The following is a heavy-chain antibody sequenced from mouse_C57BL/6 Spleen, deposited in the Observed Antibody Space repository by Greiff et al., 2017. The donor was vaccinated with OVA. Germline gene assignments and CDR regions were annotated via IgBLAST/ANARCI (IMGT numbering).Heavy chain of an antibody. CDR2: INPNYGTT. D-gene: IGHD1-1*01. CDR3: AEGFHYYGSRELHFDY. V-gene: IGHV1-39*01. Sequence: QQSGPELVKPGASVKISCKASGYSFTDYNMNWVKQSNGKSLEWIGVINPNYGTTSYNQKFKGKATLTVDQSSSTAYMQLNSLTSEDSAVYYCAEGFHYYGSRELHFDYWGQGTTLTVSS. CDR1: GYSFTDYN. J-gene: IGHJ2*01.